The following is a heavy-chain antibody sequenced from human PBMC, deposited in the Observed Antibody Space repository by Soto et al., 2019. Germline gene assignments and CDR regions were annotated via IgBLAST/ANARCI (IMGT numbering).Heavy chain of an antibody. CDR2: IIPIFGTA. J-gene: IGHJ4*02. CDR3: ARSPRIVGAPNFDY. D-gene: IGHD1-26*01. CDR1: GGTFGSYA. Sequence: SVKVSCKASGGTFGSYAISWVRQAPGQGLEWMGGIIPIFGTANYAQKFQGRVTITADESTSTAYMELSSLRSEDTAVYYCARSPRIVGAPNFDYWGQGTLVTVSS. V-gene: IGHV1-69*13.